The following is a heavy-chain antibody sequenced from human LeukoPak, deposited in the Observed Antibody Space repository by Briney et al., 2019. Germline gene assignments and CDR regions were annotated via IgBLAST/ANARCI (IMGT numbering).Heavy chain of an antibody. D-gene: IGHD6-13*01. J-gene: IGHJ4*02. CDR2: INAANGNT. CDR3: ARVQQLVLFDY. Sequence: ASVKVSCKASGYTFTSYAIHWVRQAPGQRLNWMGWINAANGNTKYSQEFQGRVTITRDTPASTAYMELSSLRSEDMAVYYCARVQQLVLFDYWGQGTLVTVSS. CDR1: GYTFTSYA. V-gene: IGHV1-3*03.